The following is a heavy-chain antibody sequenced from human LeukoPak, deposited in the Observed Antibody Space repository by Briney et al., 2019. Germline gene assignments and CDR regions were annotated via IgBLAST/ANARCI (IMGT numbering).Heavy chain of an antibody. D-gene: IGHD3-10*01. CDR3: AKSFDWFGESYFDY. J-gene: IGHJ4*02. CDR1: GGSISSYY. V-gene: IGHV4-4*07. Sequence: PSETLSLTCTVSGGSISSYYWSWIRQPAGKGLEWIGRIYTSGSTNYNPSLKSRVTMSVDTSKNQFSLKLSSVTAADTAVYYCAKSFDWFGESYFDYWGQGTLITVFS. CDR2: IYTSGST.